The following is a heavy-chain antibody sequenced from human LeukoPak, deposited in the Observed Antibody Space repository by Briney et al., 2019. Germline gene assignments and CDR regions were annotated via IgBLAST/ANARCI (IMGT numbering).Heavy chain of an antibody. J-gene: IGHJ6*02. CDR2: IIPIFGTA. CDR1: GGTFSSYV. CDR3: AREGQLLLYGMDV. V-gene: IGHV1-69*13. D-gene: IGHD2-15*01. Sequence: SVKVSCKASGGTFSSYVISWVRQAPGQGLEWMGGIIPIFGTANYAQKFQGRVTITADESTSTAYMELSSLRSEDTAVYYCAREGQLLLYGMDVWGQGTTVTVSS.